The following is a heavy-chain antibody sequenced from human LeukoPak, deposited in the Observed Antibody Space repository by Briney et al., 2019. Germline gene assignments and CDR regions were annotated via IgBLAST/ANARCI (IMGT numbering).Heavy chain of an antibody. CDR1: GFTFSSTV. CDR3: ARNENSGWGYFDY. Sequence: GGSLRLSCVGSGFTFSSTVMSWVRQAPGKGLEWVSGISSNSGHTDYTDPMRGRFTVSRDNSKNTLYLQMNSLRAEDTAVYYCARNENSGWGYFDYWGQGTLVTVSS. V-gene: IGHV3-23*01. D-gene: IGHD5-12*01. J-gene: IGHJ4*02. CDR2: ISSNSGHT.